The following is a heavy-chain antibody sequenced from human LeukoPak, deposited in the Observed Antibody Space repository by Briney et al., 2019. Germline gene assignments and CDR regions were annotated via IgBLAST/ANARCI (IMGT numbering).Heavy chain of an antibody. CDR1: GFTFSSYR. J-gene: IGHJ6*04. CDR2: ISSISYI. V-gene: IGHV3-21*01. CDR3: AGAGYYYGMDV. D-gene: IGHD3-10*01. Sequence: GGSLRLSCAASGFTFSSYRMKWVRHAAREGLEWVSSISSISYIYYPDSVRGRFTISRANAKNSLYLQMNSLRAEDTAVYYCAGAGYYYGMDVWGKGTTVTVSS.